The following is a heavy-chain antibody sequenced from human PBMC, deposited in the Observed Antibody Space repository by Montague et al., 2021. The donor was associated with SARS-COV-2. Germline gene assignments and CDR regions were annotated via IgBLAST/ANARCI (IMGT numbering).Heavy chain of an antibody. J-gene: IGHJ2*01. V-gene: IGHV3-23*01. Sequence: SLRLSCAASGFAFNNFAMTWVRQPPGKGLEWVSSTFGSGAGTYYADSVQGRFTISRDNSRNTLYLQMNSLRAEDTAKYYCAKQTGAGAIVYWYFDLWGRGTVVSVSS. CDR2: TFGSGAGT. D-gene: IGHD6-25*01. CDR1: GFAFNNFA. CDR3: AKQTGAGAIVYWYFDL.